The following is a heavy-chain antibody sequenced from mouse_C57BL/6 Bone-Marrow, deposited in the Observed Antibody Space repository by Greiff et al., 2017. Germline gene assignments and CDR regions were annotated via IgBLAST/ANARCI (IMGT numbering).Heavy chain of an antibody. CDR3: AREETAQAYALDY. CDR2: IWTGGGT. J-gene: IGHJ4*01. Sequence: VKLVESGPGLVAPSQSLSITCTVSGFSLTSYAISWVRQPPGKGLEWLGVIWTGGGTNYTSALNSRLSISTDNSKSPAFLKMISLQTDDTARYYCAREETAQAYALDYWGQGTSVTVSS. V-gene: IGHV2-9-1*01. D-gene: IGHD3-2*02. CDR1: GFSLTSYA.